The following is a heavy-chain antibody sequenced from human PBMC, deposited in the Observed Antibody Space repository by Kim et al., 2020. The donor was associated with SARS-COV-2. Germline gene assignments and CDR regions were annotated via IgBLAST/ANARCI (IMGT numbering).Heavy chain of an antibody. CDR3: AHSDWQRVY. Sequence: GGSLRLSCAASGFTFSSYSMNWVRQAPGKGLEWVSSISSSSSYIYYADSVKGRFTISRDNAKNSLYLQMNSLRAEDTALYYCAHSDWQRVYWGQGTLVTVSS. J-gene: IGHJ4*02. CDR1: GFTFSSYS. CDR2: ISSSSSYI. V-gene: IGHV3-21*01. D-gene: IGHD6-19*01.